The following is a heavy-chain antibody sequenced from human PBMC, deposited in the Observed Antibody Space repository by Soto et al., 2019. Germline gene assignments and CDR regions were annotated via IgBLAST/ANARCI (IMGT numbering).Heavy chain of an antibody. CDR1: GFTFSSYA. D-gene: IGHD6-6*01. CDR3: ARPISNSSPYYYYFGMDV. V-gene: IGHV3-23*01. J-gene: IGHJ6*02. Sequence: EVQLLESGGDLVQPGGSLRLSCAASGFTFSSYAMTWVRQGPGKGLEWVSSLSGNGGSTYYADSVKGRFTISRDNSKNTVYLQMNSLRAEDTAVYYCARPISNSSPYYYYFGMDVWGQGTTVTVSS. CDR2: LSGNGGST.